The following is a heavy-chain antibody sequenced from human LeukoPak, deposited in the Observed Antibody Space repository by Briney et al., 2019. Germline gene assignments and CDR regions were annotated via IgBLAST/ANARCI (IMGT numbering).Heavy chain of an antibody. CDR1: GFTFSSYS. J-gene: IGHJ4*02. CDR3: ARDYRKIAARREFDY. CDR2: ISSSSSYI. Sequence: TGGSLRLSCAASGFTFSSYSMNWVRQAPGKGLEWVSSISSSSSYIYYADSVKGRITISRDNAKNSLYLQMNSLRAEDTAVYYCARDYRKIAARREFDYWGQGTLVTVSS. V-gene: IGHV3-21*01. D-gene: IGHD6-6*01.